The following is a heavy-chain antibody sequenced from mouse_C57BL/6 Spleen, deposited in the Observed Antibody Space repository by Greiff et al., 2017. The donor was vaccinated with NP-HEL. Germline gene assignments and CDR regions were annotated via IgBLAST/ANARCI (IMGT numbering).Heavy chain of an antibody. CDR3: AREGTYYGSSYVGY. CDR2: IVPSDSYT. Sequence: QVQLQQPGAELVMPGASVKLSCKASGYTFTSYWMHWVKQRPGQGLEWIGEIVPSDSYTNYNQKFKGKSTLTVDKSSSTAYMQLSSLTSEDSAVYYCAREGTYYGSSYVGYWGQGTTLTVSS. J-gene: IGHJ2*01. CDR1: GYTFTSYW. D-gene: IGHD1-1*01. V-gene: IGHV1-69*01.